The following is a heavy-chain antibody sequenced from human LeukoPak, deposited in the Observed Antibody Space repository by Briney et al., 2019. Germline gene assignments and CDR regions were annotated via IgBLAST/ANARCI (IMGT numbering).Heavy chain of an antibody. J-gene: IGHJ4*02. CDR2: ISYDGSNN. V-gene: IGHV3-30*18. Sequence: GRSLRLSCAASGFTFSSYGMHWVRQAPGKGLEWVAVISYDGSNNYYADSVKGRFTISRDNSKNTLYLQMNSLRAEDTAVYYCAKGQTYYYDSSGYFPFDYWSQGTLVTVSS. D-gene: IGHD3-22*01. CDR3: AKGQTYYYDSSGYFPFDY. CDR1: GFTFSSYG.